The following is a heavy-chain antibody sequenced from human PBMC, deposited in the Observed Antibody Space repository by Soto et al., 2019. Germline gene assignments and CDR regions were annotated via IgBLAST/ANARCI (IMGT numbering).Heavy chain of an antibody. CDR1: GFTFSSYA. CDR2: ISYDGSNK. D-gene: IGHD6-19*01. CDR3: ARESSSGWYYYYGMDV. J-gene: IGHJ6*02. V-gene: IGHV3-30-3*01. Sequence: PGGSLRLSCAASGFTFSSYAMHLVRQAPGKGLECVAVISYDGSNKYYADSVKGRFTISRDNSKNTLYLQMNSLRAQDTAVYYCARESSSGWYYYYGMDVWGQGTTVTVSS.